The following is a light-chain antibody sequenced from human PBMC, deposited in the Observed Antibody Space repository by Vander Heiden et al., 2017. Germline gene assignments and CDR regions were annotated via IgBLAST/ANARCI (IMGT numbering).Light chain of an antibody. CDR3: SSYTASSTLV. CDR1: RSGVGGQYNH. CDR2: DVG. J-gene: IGLJ1*01. Sequence: QSALTQPASVSGSPGQSFTKSCTGTRSGVGGQYNHVSWYQQHPRKAPKLMIFDVGNRPSGVSNRFSDSKSGNTASLTISGLQAEDEAEYYCSSYTASSTLVFGTGTKVTVL. V-gene: IGLV2-14*01.